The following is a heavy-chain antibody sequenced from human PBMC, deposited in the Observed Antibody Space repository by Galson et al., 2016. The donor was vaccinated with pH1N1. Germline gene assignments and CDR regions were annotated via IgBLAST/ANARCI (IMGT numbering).Heavy chain of an antibody. CDR2: INTDGTRT. Sequence: SLRLSCAASGFTFSNYWINWVRQVPGKGLVWVSRINTDGTRTTYADSVKGRFTISRDNAKNSLYLQMNSLRAEDTAVYYCAREMRFGELGVWFDPWGQGTLVTVSS. V-gene: IGHV3-74*03. J-gene: IGHJ5*02. CDR3: AREMRFGELGVWFDP. D-gene: IGHD3-10*01. CDR1: GFTFSNYW.